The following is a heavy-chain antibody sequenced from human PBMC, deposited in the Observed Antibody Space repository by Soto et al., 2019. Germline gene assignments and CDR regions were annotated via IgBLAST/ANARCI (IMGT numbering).Heavy chain of an antibody. Sequence: QVQLQESGPGLVKPSQTLSLTCTVSGGSISSGGYYWSWIRQHPGKGLEWIGYIYYSGSTYYTPSLRSRVTISVDTSKNQFSLNVSSVTAADTAVYYCARDRGIAGTSGRFDYWGQGTLVTVSS. CDR1: GGSISSGGYY. CDR2: IYYSGST. CDR3: ARDRGIAGTSGRFDY. D-gene: IGHD6-13*01. V-gene: IGHV4-31*03. J-gene: IGHJ4*02.